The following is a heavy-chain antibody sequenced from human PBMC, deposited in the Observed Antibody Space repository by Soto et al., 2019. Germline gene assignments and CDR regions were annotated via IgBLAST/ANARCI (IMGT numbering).Heavy chain of an antibody. D-gene: IGHD2-15*01. J-gene: IGHJ6*03. CDR1: GFTFSDYY. Sequence: GGSLRLSCAASGFTFSDYYMSWIRQAPGKGLEWVSYISSSGSTIYYADSVKGRFTISRDNAKNSLYLQMNSLRAEDTDVYYCARDRDSGPDRPYYYYMDVWGKGTTVTVSS. CDR3: ARDRDSGPDRPYYYYMDV. CDR2: ISSSGSTI. V-gene: IGHV3-11*01.